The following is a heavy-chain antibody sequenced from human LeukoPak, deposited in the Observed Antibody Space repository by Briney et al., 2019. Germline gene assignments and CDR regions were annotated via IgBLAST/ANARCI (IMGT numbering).Heavy chain of an antibody. J-gene: IGHJ3*02. D-gene: IGHD6-13*01. CDR1: GGSISSGGYY. Sequence: SETLSLTCTVSGGSISSGGYYWGWIRQPPGKGLEWIGYIYHSGSTYYNPSLKSRVTIPVDRSKNQFSLKLSSVTAADTAVYYCARESIRISTWQQLAHDAFDIWGQGTMVTVSS. CDR2: IYHSGST. V-gene: IGHV4-30-2*01. CDR3: ARESIRISTWQQLAHDAFDI.